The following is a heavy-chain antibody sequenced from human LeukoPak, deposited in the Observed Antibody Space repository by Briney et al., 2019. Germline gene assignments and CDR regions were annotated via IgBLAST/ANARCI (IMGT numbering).Heavy chain of an antibody. V-gene: IGHV4-34*01. D-gene: IGHD3-16*01. J-gene: IGHJ4*02. CDR1: GGSFSGYY. Sequence: SETLSLTCAVYGGSFSGYYWSWIRQPPGEGLEWIGEINHSGSTNYNPSLKSRVTISVDTSKNQFSLKLSSVTAADTAVYYCARGDNYVFFDYWGQGTLVTVSS. CDR3: ARGDNYVFFDY. CDR2: INHSGST.